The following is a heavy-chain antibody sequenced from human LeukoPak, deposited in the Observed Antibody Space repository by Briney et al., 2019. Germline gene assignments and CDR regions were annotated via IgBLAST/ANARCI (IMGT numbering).Heavy chain of an antibody. J-gene: IGHJ4*02. D-gene: IGHD5-12*01. V-gene: IGHV4-30-4*08. CDR2: IFSTGST. CDR1: GGSINSADHY. CDR3: ARDRGGWLRPYFDS. Sequence: SQTLSLTCTVSGGSINSADHYWSWIRQPPGKGLEWVEYIFSTGSTYYNPSLQGRLTISLNKSTNQFFLKLTSVTAADTAVYYCARDRGGWLRPYFDSWGQGTLVTVSS.